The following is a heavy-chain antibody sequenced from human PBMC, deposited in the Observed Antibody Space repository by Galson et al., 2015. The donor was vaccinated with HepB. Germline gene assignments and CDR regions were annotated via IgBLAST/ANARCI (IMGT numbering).Heavy chain of an antibody. D-gene: IGHD3-22*01. CDR1: GGSFSGYY. CDR2: INHSGST. V-gene: IGHV4-34*01. CDR3: ARGERITMIVVAYLGFDP. Sequence: ETLSLTCAVYGGSFSGYYWSWIRQPPGKGLEWIGEINHSGSTNYNPSLKGRVTISVDTSKNQFSLKLSSVTAADTAVYYCARGERITMIVVAYLGFDPWGQGTLVTVSS. J-gene: IGHJ5*02.